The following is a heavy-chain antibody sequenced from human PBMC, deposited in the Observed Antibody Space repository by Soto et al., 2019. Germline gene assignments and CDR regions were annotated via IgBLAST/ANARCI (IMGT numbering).Heavy chain of an antibody. Sequence: GGSLRLSCAASGFIFSNYAMHWVRQAPGKGLEYVSSITTDGGTTYYAISVKGRFTISRDNSKNTLYLQMGSLTAEDMAFYYCARGTGLYCGGDCYPLDYWGQGTLVTVSS. J-gene: IGHJ4*02. CDR3: ARGTGLYCGGDCYPLDY. D-gene: IGHD2-21*01. CDR1: GFIFSNYA. V-gene: IGHV3-64*01. CDR2: ITTDGGTT.